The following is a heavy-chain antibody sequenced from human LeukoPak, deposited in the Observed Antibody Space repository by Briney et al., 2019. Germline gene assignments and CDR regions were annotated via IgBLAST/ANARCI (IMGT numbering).Heavy chain of an antibody. CDR2: INHSGST. CDR1: GGSFSGYY. D-gene: IGHD3-10*01. Sequence: SETLSLTCAVYGGSFSGYYWSWIRQPPGKGLEWIGEINHSGSTNYNPSLKSRVTISVDTSKNQFSLKLSSVTAADTAVYYCARGTGGYYYGSGSSYYYYGMDVWGQGTTVTVSS. V-gene: IGHV4-34*01. J-gene: IGHJ6*02. CDR3: ARGTGGYYYGSGSSYYYYGMDV.